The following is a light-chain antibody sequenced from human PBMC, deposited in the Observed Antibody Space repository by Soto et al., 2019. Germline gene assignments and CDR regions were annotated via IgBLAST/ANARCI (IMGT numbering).Light chain of an antibody. CDR3: QQSSSTPYT. CDR2: AAS. J-gene: IGKJ2*01. V-gene: IGKV1-39*01. Sequence: DIQMTQSPSSLSASIGDTVTITCRASQHISNFVNWYQQRPGTAPTLLIYAASTLHPGVPSRFSGVGFGTDFTLTINSLQPDDFVTYFCQQSSSTPYTFGQGTRLEI. CDR1: QHISNF.